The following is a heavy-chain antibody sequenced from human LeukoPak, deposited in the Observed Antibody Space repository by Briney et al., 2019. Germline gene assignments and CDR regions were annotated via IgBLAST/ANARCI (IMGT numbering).Heavy chain of an antibody. CDR2: ISYDGSNK. CDR3: ARVSKYWNDWRDY. Sequence: GGSLRLSCAASGFTFSSYAMHWVRQAPGKGLEWVAVISYDGSNKYYADSVKGRFTISRDNSKNTLYLQMNSLRAEDTAVYYCARVSKYWNDWRDYWGQGTLVTVSS. D-gene: IGHD1-1*01. J-gene: IGHJ4*02. CDR1: GFTFSSYA. V-gene: IGHV3-30-3*01.